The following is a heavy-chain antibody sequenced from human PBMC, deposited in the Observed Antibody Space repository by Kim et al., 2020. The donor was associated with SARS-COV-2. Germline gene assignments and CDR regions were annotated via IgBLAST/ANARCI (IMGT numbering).Heavy chain of an antibody. Sequence: GGSLRLSCAASGFTFSSYGMHWVRQAPGKGLEWVAVISYDGSNKYYADSVKGRFTISRDNSKNTLYLQMNSLRAEDTAVYYCAKDLVLRVAVAGGNWFDPWGQGTLVTVSS. D-gene: IGHD6-19*01. CDR2: ISYDGSNK. CDR1: GFTFSSYG. CDR3: AKDLVLRVAVAGGNWFDP. J-gene: IGHJ5*02. V-gene: IGHV3-30*18.